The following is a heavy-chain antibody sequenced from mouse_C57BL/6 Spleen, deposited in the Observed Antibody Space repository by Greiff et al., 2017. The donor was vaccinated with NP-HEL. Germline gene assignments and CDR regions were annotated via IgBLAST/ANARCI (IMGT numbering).Heavy chain of an antibody. CDR2: IWTGGGT. CDR3: ARDYYGSSPFAY. V-gene: IGHV2-9-1*01. CDR1: GFSLTSYA. J-gene: IGHJ3*01. D-gene: IGHD1-1*01. Sequence: VQLQESGPGLVAPSQSLSITCTASGFSLTSYAISWVRQTPGKGLEWLGVIWTGGGTNYNSALKSRLSISKDNSKSQVFLKMNSLQTDDTARYYCARDYYGSSPFAYWGQGTLVTVSA.